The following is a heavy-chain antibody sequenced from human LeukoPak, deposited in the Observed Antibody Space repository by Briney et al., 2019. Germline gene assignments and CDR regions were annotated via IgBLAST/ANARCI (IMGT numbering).Heavy chain of an antibody. V-gene: IGHV3-48*03. CDR3: ARPGSSGYLY. Sequence: GGSLRLSCEASGFTFSSDEMHWVRQAPGKGLEWVSYISRDGSTIFYADSVKGRFTISRDNAKKSLYLQMNSLRAEDTAVYYCARPGSSGYLYWGQGTLVTVSS. CDR1: GFTFSSDE. CDR2: ISRDGSTI. D-gene: IGHD3-22*01. J-gene: IGHJ4*02.